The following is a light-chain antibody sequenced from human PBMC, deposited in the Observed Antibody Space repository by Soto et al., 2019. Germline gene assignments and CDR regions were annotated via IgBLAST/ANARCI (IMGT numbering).Light chain of an antibody. CDR2: GNR. V-gene: IGLV1-40*01. J-gene: IGLJ1*01. Sequence: QSVLTQPPSVSGAPGQRVTISCTGSSSNLGAGYDVHWYQLLPGTAPKLLIYGNRNRPSGVPDRFSGSKSGTSASLAITGLQAEDEADYYCYSFTSGNTLYVFGTGTKVTDL. CDR3: YSFTSGNTLYV. CDR1: SSNLGAGYD.